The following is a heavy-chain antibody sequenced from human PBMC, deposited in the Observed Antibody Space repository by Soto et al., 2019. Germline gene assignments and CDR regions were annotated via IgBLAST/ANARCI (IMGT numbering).Heavy chain of an antibody. CDR2: INPNSGGT. V-gene: IGHV1-2*04. CDR3: AREWDCSITSCYTVFGY. Sequence: QVQLVQSWAEVKKPGASVKVSCKASGYTFTGYYMHWGRQAPGQGLEWMGWINPNSGGTNYAQKFQGWVTKTRDTSISTAYMELSSLRYDETAVYYCAREWDCSITSCYTVFGYGGQGSLVPVSS. D-gene: IGHD2-2*02. J-gene: IGHJ4*02. CDR1: GYTFTGYY.